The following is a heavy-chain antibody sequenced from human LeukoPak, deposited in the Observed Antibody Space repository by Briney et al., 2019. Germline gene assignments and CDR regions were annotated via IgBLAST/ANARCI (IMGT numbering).Heavy chain of an antibody. J-gene: IGHJ5*02. CDR2: ISSSGSTK. Sequence: GGSLRLSCAASGFTFSSYEMNWVRRAPGKGLEWVSYISSSGSTKYYADSVKGRFTISRDNSKNTLYLQMNSLRAEDTAVYYCARGKTTVTTWFDPWGQGTLVTVSS. CDR3: ARGKTTVTTWFDP. D-gene: IGHD4-17*01. V-gene: IGHV3-48*03. CDR1: GFTFSSYE.